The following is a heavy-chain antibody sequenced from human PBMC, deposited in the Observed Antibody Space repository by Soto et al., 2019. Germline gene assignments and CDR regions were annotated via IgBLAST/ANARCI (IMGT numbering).Heavy chain of an antibody. CDR3: ASVPLAYPKNDYLEH. D-gene: IGHD3-16*01. CDR1: EQTITGHY. J-gene: IGHJ4*02. CDR2: INTKGDGK. Sequence: QVQMVQSGPEVKKPGASVKISCKASEQTITGHYIQWVRQAPGQGLEWMGWINTKGDGKKYAQHFQGRITVTRDTSINTCYMELRALTSDDTAVYYCASVPLAYPKNDYLEHWGQGTLVTVSS. V-gene: IGHV1-2*02.